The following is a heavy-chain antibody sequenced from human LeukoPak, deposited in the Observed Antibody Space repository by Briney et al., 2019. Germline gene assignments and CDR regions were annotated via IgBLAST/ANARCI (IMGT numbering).Heavy chain of an antibody. CDR2: IHNSGST. D-gene: IGHD3-16*01. J-gene: IGHJ6*03. CDR1: GASISTGSSY. V-gene: IGHV4-61*10. CDR3: ARETSQKGAHYMDV. Sequence: KTSETLSLTCTVSGASISTGSSYWSWIRQPAGEGLEWIGRIHNSGSTNYNPSLNSRVTISVDTSKNQFSLKLSSVTAADTAVYYCARETSQKGAHYMDVWGKGTTVTISS.